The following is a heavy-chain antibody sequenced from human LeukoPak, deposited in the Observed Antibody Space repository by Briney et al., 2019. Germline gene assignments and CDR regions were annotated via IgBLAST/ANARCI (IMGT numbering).Heavy chain of an antibody. V-gene: IGHV3-20*04. CDR2: INWNGGST. CDR1: GFIFDDYG. CDR3: ARVQLVDYYYYSSMDV. Sequence: GGSLRLSCAAFGFIFDDYGMSWVRQAPGKGLEWVSGINWNGGSTGYADSVKGRFTISRDNAKNCLYWQMKSLRAEDTALYYCARVQLVDYYYYSSMDVWGKGTTVTVSS. D-gene: IGHD6-6*01. J-gene: IGHJ6*03.